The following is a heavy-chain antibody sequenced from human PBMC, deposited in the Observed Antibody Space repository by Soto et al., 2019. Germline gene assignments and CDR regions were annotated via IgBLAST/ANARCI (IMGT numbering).Heavy chain of an antibody. CDR3: VRGKDKDDSSFRFY. CDR2: IHGGGST. D-gene: IGHD6-6*01. J-gene: IGHJ4*01. CDR1: DGSLSSGGYY. Sequence: SETLSLTCSVSDGSLSSGGYYWSWIRQPPGKGLEWIGFIHGGGSTLYSPSLKSRLSISIETSERQFSLKLSSVTAADTAVYYCVRGKDKDDSSFRFYWGQGTPVTVSS. V-gene: IGHV4-31*03.